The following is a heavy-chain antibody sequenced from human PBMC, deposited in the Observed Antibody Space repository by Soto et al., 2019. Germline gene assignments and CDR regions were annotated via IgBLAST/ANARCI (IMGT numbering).Heavy chain of an antibody. V-gene: IGHV3-23*01. Sequence: EVQLLESGGGLVQPGGSLRLSCAASGFTFSSYAMSWVRQAPGKGLEWVSAISGSGGSTYYADSVKGRFTIARDNSKNTLYLQRNSLRAEDTAVYYCAKADLRYFDWLLDGYFDYWGQGTLVTVSS. CDR1: GFTFSSYA. CDR3: AKADLRYFDWLLDGYFDY. D-gene: IGHD3-9*01. CDR2: ISGSGGST. J-gene: IGHJ4*02.